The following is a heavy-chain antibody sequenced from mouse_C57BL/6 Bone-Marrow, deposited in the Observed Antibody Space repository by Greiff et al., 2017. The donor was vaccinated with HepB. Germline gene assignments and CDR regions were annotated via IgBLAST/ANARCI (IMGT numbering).Heavy chain of an antibody. J-gene: IGHJ2*01. V-gene: IGHV1-76*01. CDR3: ARRRWDANGSSYRDYFDY. Sequence: VQLQQSGAELVRPGASVKLSCKASGYTFTDYYINWVKQRPGQGLEWIARIYPGSGNTYYNEKFKGKATLTAEKSSSTAYMQLSSLTSEDSAVYFCARRRWDANGSSYRDYFDYWGQGTTLTVSS. D-gene: IGHD1-1*01. CDR1: GYTFTDYY. CDR2: IYPGSGNT.